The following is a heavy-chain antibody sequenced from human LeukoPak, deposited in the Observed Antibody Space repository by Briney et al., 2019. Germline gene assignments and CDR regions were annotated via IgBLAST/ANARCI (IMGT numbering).Heavy chain of an antibody. V-gene: IGHV1-69*05. D-gene: IGHD3-3*01. CDR2: IIPIFGTA. CDR3: AGLGVALNWFDP. CDR1: GGTFSSYA. Sequence: ASVKVSCKASGGTFSSYAISWVRQAPGQGLEWMGGIIPIFGTANYAQKFQGRVTITTDESTSTAYMELSSPRSEDTAVYYCAGLGVALNWFDPWGQGTLVTVSS. J-gene: IGHJ5*02.